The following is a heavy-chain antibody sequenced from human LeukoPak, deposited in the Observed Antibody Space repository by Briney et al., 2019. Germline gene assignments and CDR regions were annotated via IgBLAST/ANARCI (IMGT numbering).Heavy chain of an antibody. CDR2: ISWNSGTI. D-gene: IGHD1-7*01. J-gene: IGHJ3*02. Sequence: QSGGSLRLSCAASGFTFDDYAMHWVRHAPGKGLEWVSGISWNSGTIGYADSVKGRLTISRDNAKNSLYLQMHSLRAEDTAFYFCAKDVTGTGAFDIWGQGTMVTVSS. V-gene: IGHV3-9*01. CDR1: GFTFDDYA. CDR3: AKDVTGTGAFDI.